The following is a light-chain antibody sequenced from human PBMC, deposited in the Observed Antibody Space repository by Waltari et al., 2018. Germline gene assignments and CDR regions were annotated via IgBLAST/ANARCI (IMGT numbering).Light chain of an antibody. J-gene: IGLJ1*01. CDR1: SSDVGRYNY. Sequence: QSALAQPRSVSGSPGQSVTISCAGTSSDVGRYNYVSWYQHHPGQAPKALSYDVNTRPAGVPDRFSGSKSGNTASLTISGLQAEDEADYYCCSYAGSPYVFGTGTKVTVL. CDR3: CSYAGSPYV. CDR2: DVN. V-gene: IGLV2-11*01.